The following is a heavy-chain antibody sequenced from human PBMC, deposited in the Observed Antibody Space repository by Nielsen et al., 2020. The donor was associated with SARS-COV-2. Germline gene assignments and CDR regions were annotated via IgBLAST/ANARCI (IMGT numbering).Heavy chain of an antibody. D-gene: IGHD6-13*01. V-gene: IGHV4-31*03. J-gene: IGHJ4*02. CDR2: IYYSGST. CDR3: ARVISSSWDPYYFDY. Sequence: SETLSLTCTVSGGSISSGGYYRSWIRQHPGKGLEWIGYIYYSGSTYYNPSLKSRVTISVDTSKNQFSLKLSSVTAADTAVYYCARVISSSWDPYYFDYWGQGTLVTVSS. CDR1: GGSISSGGYY.